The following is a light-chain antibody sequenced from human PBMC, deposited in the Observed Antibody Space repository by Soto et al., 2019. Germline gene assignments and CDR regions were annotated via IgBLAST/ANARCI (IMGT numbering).Light chain of an antibody. Sequence: DIQMTQSPSTLSASVGDRVTITCRASQSISSWLAWYQQKPGKAPKLLIYKASNLESGVPSRFSGIGSGTAFTLTISSLQPDDFATYYCQQYNSYWTFGQGTKVEVK. CDR1: QSISSW. J-gene: IGKJ1*01. V-gene: IGKV1-5*03. CDR3: QQYNSYWT. CDR2: KAS.